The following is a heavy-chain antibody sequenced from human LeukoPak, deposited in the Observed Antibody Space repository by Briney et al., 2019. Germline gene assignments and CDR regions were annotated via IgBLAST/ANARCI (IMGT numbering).Heavy chain of an antibody. CDR2: IYWDEDE. V-gene: IGHV2-5*02. D-gene: IGHD3-9*01. J-gene: IGHJ4*02. CDR1: GFPFSTSGVG. CDR3: ARSPYYDILTGSRGTFDY. Sequence: SGPTLVNPTQTLTLTCTFSGFPFSTSGVGVGWIRQPPGKALEWLAVIYWDEDERYRPSLKSRLTINKDTSKNQVVLTMTNMDPVDTATYYCARSPYYDILTGSRGTFDYWGRGILVTVSS.